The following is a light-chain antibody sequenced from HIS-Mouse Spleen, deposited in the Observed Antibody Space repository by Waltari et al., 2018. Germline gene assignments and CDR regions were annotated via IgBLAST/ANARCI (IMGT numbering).Light chain of an antibody. CDR3: AAWDDSLSGPV. V-gene: IGLV1-47*01. Sequence: QSVLTQPPSASGTPGQRVTISCSGRSSTTGRTSVYWYQQLPGTAPKLLIYRNNQRPSGVPDRFSGSKSGTSASLAISGLRSEDEADYYCAAWDDSLSGPVFGGGTKLTVL. CDR2: RNN. J-gene: IGLJ3*02. CDR1: SSTTGRTS.